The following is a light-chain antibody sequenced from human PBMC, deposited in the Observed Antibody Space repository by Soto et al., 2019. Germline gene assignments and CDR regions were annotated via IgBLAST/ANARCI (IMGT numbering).Light chain of an antibody. CDR1: QSIRYY. V-gene: IGKV1-5*01. Sequence: DIQLTQSPPTLSASVGDRVTITCRASQSIRYYLAWYQQMPGKAPKLLIYGASSLQSGVPSRFSGSGSGTEFTLTISSLQPDDCATYFCQHQTSYFQTFGQRTKVDIK. CDR3: QHQTSYFQT. J-gene: IGKJ1*01. CDR2: GAS.